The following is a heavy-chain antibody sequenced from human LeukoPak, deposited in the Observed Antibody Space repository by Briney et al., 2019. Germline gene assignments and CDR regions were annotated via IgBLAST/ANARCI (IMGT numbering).Heavy chain of an antibody. V-gene: IGHV3-30*04. CDR3: ARVAPPLDDYIRGSFPYYFDY. Sequence: PGGSLRLSCAASGFTFSSYAMHWVRQAPGKGLEWVAVISYDGSNKYYADSVKGRFTISRDNSKNTLYLHMSSLRVEDTAVFYCARVAPPLDDYIRGSFPYYFDYWGQGTPVTVSS. CDR1: GFTFSSYA. D-gene: IGHD3-16*01. J-gene: IGHJ4*02. CDR2: ISYDGSNK.